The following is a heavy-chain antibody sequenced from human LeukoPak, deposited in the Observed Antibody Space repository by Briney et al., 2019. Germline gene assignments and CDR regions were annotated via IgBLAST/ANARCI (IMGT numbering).Heavy chain of an antibody. CDR1: GFTFSSYE. D-gene: IGHD5-12*01. CDR3: ARDYSGDEDFDY. V-gene: IGHV3-48*03. CDR2: IDSGGGKI. Sequence: GGSLRLSCIASGFTFSSYETNWVRQAPGKGLEWISFIDSGGGKILYADSVKGRFTTSRDDAKSSLHLEMNSLRAEDTAIYYCARDYSGDEDFDYWGQGTLVTVSS. J-gene: IGHJ4*02.